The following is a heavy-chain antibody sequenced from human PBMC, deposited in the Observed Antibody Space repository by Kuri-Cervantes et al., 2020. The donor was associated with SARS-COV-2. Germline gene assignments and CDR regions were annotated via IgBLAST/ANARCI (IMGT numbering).Heavy chain of an antibody. D-gene: IGHD3-22*01. Sequence: GESLKISCAASGFTFSSYAMHWVRQAPGKGLEWVAVISYDGSNKYYADSVKGRFTISRDNSKNTLYLQMNSLRAEDTAVYYCARDWVYYDSSGYGTFDYWGQGTLVTVSS. V-gene: IGHV3-30-3*01. CDR2: ISYDGSNK. CDR3: ARDWVYYDSSGYGTFDY. J-gene: IGHJ4*02. CDR1: GFTFSSYA.